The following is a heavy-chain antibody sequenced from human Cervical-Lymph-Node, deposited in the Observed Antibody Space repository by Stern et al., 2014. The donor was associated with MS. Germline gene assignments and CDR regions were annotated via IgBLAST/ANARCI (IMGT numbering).Heavy chain of an antibody. V-gene: IGHV4-59*01. CDR3: ARGGRMATMFY. Sequence: QLQESGPGLVKPSETLSLTCTVAGASFTDYYWSWIRQSPGKGLEWIGYIYSSGSTNYNPSLKSRVIISLDTSKNQFSLKLSAVTAADTAVYYCARGGRMATMFYWGQGNLVTVSS. J-gene: IGHJ4*02. CDR1: GASFTDYY. D-gene: IGHD5-24*01. CDR2: IYSSGST.